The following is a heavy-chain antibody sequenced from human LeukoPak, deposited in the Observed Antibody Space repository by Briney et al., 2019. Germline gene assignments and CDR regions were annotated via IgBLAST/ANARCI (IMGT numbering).Heavy chain of an antibody. J-gene: IGHJ1*01. D-gene: IGHD3-22*01. CDR3: TRVYYYDSSGYYAYFQH. CDR1: GFTFGDYA. CDR2: IRSKAYGGTT. V-gene: IGHV3-49*04. Sequence: GRSLRLSCTASGFTFGDYAMSWVRRAPGKGLEWVGFIRSKAYGGTTEYAASVKGRFTISRDDSKSIAYLQMNSLKTEDTAVYYCTRVYYYDSSGYYAYFQHWGQGTLVTVSS.